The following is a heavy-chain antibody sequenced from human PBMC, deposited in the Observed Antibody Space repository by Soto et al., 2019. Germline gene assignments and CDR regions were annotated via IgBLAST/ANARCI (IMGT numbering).Heavy chain of an antibody. CDR3: ARDATVILIMVYAINIPTCYYYGMDF. J-gene: IGHJ6*02. CDR1: GYTFASYN. CDR2: INPNSGGT. V-gene: IGHV1-2*02. D-gene: IGHD2-8*01. Sequence: ASVKVFCKASGYTFASYNINWVRQVPGQGLEWMGWINPNSGGTNYAQKFQGRVTMTRDTSISTAYPELSRLRSDDTAVYYLARDATVILIMVYAINIPTCYYYGMDFWG.